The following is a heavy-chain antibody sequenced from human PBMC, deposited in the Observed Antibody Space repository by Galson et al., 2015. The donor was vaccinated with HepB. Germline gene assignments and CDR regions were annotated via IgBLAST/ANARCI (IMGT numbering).Heavy chain of an antibody. V-gene: IGHV3-21*01. Sequence: SLRLSCAASGFTFSSYSMNWVRQAPGKGLEWVSSISSSSSYIYYADSAKGRFTISRDNAKNSLYLQMNSLRAEDTAVYYCARVRFGDGYYYGMDVWGQGTTVTVSS. CDR3: ARVRFGDGYYYGMDV. CDR1: GFTFSSYS. CDR2: ISSSSSYI. J-gene: IGHJ6*02. D-gene: IGHD3-10*01.